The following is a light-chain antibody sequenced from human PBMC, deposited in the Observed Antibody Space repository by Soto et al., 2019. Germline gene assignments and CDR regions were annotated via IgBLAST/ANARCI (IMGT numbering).Light chain of an antibody. V-gene: IGKV1-5*01. Sequence: DIQMTQSPSTLSASVGDRVTITCRASQRISSWLAWYQQKPGKAPKLLIYDASSLESGVPSRFSGSGSGTEFTLTISSLQPDDFATYYCQQYNSYPLTVGGGTKVDSK. CDR3: QQYNSYPLT. J-gene: IGKJ4*01. CDR1: QRISSW. CDR2: DAS.